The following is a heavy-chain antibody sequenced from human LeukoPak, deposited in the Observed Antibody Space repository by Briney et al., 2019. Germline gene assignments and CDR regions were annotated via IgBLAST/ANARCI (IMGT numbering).Heavy chain of an antibody. J-gene: IGHJ3*02. V-gene: IGHV4-31*03. CDR3: ASAPPEEDAFDI. CDR2: IYYSGST. Sequence: SETQSLTCTVSGGSISSGGYYWSWIRQHPGKGLEWIGYIYYSGSTYYNPSLKSRVTISVDTSKNQFSLKLSSVTAADTAVYYCASAPPEEDAFDIWGQGTMVTVSS. CDR1: GGSISSGGYY.